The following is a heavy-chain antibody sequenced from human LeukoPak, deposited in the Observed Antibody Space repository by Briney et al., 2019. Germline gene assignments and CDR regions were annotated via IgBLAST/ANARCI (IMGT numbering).Heavy chain of an antibody. CDR2: ISHSGTT. D-gene: IGHD2-15*01. V-gene: IGHV4-34*01. CDR1: GGSFSGYY. Sequence: PSETLSLTCAVYGGSFSGYYWSWIRQPPGKGLEWIALISHSGTTYYNPSLKSRVTMSVDTSKNQFSLKLNSVTAADTAVYYCLRDQDCSGGDCQVCWGQGTLVTVSS. J-gene: IGHJ4*02. CDR3: LRDQDCSGGDCQVC.